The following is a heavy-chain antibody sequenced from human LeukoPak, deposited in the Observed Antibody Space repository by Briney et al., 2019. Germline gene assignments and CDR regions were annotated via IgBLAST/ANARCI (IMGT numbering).Heavy chain of an antibody. D-gene: IGHD3-9*01. CDR2: INSYSGNT. V-gene: IGHV1-18*04. J-gene: IGHJ6*04. Sequence: ASVKVSFKASGYTFTNYGFNWVRQAPGQGLEWMGWINSYSGNTYYAQKLQGRVTMTTDTSTTTVYMELRSLESDDTAVYYCARAPLKYDISTGHPSGYYYYGLDVWGKGTTVTVSS. CDR3: ARAPLKYDISTGHPSGYYYYGLDV. CDR1: GYTFTNYG.